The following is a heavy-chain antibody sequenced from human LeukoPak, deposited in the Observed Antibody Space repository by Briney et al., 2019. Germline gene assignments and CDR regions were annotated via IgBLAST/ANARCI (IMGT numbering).Heavy chain of an antibody. V-gene: IGHV1-8*03. CDR1: GYTFTSYD. Sequence: GASVTVSCKASGYTFTSYDINWVRQATGQGLEWMGWMNPNSGNTGYAQKFQGRVTITRNTSISTAYMELSSLRSEDTAVYYCAKCIHSSPGVSNYYYYMDVWGKGTTVTVSS. D-gene: IGHD6-13*01. J-gene: IGHJ6*03. CDR2: MNPNSGNT. CDR3: AKCIHSSPGVSNYYYYMDV.